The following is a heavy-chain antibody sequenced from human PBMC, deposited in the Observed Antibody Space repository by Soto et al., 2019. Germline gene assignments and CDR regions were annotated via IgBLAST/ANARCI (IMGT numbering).Heavy chain of an antibody. CDR3: VREEGIVGVTAAFEI. CDR2: MYSGGST. V-gene: IGHV3-66*01. J-gene: IGHJ3*02. CDR1: GFTVNTKY. D-gene: IGHD1-26*01. Sequence: GGSLRLSCAASGFTVNTKYMSWVRQAPGKGLEWFSVMYSGGSTYYADSVKGRFTVSRDNSKNMLYLQMNSLRAEDTAVYYCVREEGIVGVTAAFEIWGQGTMVTVSS.